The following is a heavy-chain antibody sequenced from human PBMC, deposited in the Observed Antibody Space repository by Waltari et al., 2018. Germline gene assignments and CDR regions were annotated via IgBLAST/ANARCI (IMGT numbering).Heavy chain of an antibody. CDR3: ARSFGYSSGWYLY. CDR2: INAGNDNT. V-gene: IGHV1-3*01. CDR1: GYTFTSYA. J-gene: IGHJ4*02. D-gene: IGHD6-19*01. Sequence: QVQLVQSGAEVKKPGASVKVSCKASGYTFTSYAMHWVRQAPGQRLEWMGWINAGNDNTKYSQKFQGRVTITRDTSASTAYMELGSMRSEDTAVYYCARSFGYSSGWYLYWGQGTLVTVSS.